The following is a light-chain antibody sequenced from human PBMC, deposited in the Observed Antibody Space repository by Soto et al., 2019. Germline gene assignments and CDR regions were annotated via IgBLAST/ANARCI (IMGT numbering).Light chain of an antibody. CDR2: KAS. CDR1: QSISSW. J-gene: IGKJ2*01. Sequence: DIQMTQSPSTLSASVGDRVTITCRASQSISSWLAWYQQKPGKAPNLLIYKASSLESGVPSRFSGSGSGTEFTLTNSSLQPDDFATYYCQQYHSYSYTFGQGTKLEIK. V-gene: IGKV1-5*03. CDR3: QQYHSYSYT.